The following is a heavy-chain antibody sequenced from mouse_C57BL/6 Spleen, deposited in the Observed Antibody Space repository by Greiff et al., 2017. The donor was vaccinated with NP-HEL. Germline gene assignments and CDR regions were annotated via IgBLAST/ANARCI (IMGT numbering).Heavy chain of an antibody. V-gene: IGHV5-4*01. CDR3: ARDGAGTGFAY. Sequence: EVMLVESGGGLVKPGGSLKLSCAASGFTFSSYAMSWVRQTPEKRLEWVATISDGGSYTYYPDNVKGRFPISRDNAKNNLYLQMSHLKSEDTAMYYCARDGAGTGFAYWGQGTLVTVSA. CDR2: ISDGGSYT. J-gene: IGHJ3*01. CDR1: GFTFSSYA. D-gene: IGHD4-1*01.